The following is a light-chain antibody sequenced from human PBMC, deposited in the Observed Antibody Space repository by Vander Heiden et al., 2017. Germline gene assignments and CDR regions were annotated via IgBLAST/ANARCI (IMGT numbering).Light chain of an antibody. V-gene: IGLV4-69*01. Sequence: QLVLTQSPSASASLGASVKLTCTLSSGHSSYAIAWHQQQPEKGPRNLMKLNSDGSHTKGAGIPDRFSGSSSGAERYLTISSLQSDDEADYYCQTWDTGIQVFGTGTKVTVL. CDR1: SGHSSYA. CDR3: QTWDTGIQV. J-gene: IGLJ1*01. CDR2: LNSDGSH.